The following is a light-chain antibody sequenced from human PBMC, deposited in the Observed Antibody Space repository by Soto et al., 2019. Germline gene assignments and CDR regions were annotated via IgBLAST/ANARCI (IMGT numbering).Light chain of an antibody. V-gene: IGLV2-23*02. Sequence: QSALTQPASVSGSPGQSITISCTGTSSDVGSYNLVSWYQQHPGKAPKLMIYDVSKRPSGVSNRFSGSKSGNTASLTISGLPAEDEDDDYCCSYAGSSTRYVFGSGTKLTVL. J-gene: IGLJ1*01. CDR2: DVS. CDR1: SSDVGSYNL. CDR3: CSYAGSSTRYV.